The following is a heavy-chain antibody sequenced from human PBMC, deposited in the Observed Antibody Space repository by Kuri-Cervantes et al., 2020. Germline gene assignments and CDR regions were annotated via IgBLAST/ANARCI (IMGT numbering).Heavy chain of an antibody. D-gene: IGHD1-14*01. Sequence: ASVKVSCKASGYTFTRYAVNSMRPAPGQGPEWMGWINTNTGNLAYAQGFTGRFVFSLDTSVSTAYLQISSLEPEDSAVYYCARGGMFDYWGQGSLVTVSS. CDR2: INTNTGNL. V-gene: IGHV7-4-1*02. J-gene: IGHJ4*02. CDR3: ARGGMFDY. CDR1: GYTFTRYA.